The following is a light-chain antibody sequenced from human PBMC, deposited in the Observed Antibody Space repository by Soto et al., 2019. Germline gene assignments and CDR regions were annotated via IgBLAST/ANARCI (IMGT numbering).Light chain of an antibody. CDR2: ATS. CDR3: QQFGY. Sequence: EIVLTQSPGALSLSPGERAILSCRASQSLSSNYLAWYQQKPGQAPRLLIYATSSRATGIPDRFSASGSGTDCTLTISRLEAGDSAVYYCQQFGYFGGGTKVEIK. J-gene: IGKJ4*01. V-gene: IGKV3-20*01. CDR1: QSLSSNY.